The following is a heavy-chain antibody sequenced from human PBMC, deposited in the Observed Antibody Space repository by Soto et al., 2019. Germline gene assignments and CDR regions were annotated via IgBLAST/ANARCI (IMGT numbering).Heavy chain of an antibody. Sequence: GASVKVSCKASGYTFTGYYMHWVRQAPGQGLEWMGWINPNSGGTNYAQKFQGRVTMTRDTSISTAYMELSRLRSDDTAVYYCARDPGRSSFQGDQYYYYGMDVWGQGTTVTVSS. CDR1: GYTFTGYY. D-gene: IGHD6-6*01. V-gene: IGHV1-2*02. CDR2: INPNSGGT. J-gene: IGHJ6*02. CDR3: ARDPGRSSFQGDQYYYYGMDV.